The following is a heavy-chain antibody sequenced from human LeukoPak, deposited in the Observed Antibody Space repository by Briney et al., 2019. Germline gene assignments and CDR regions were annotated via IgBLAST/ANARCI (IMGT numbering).Heavy chain of an antibody. D-gene: IGHD3-22*01. CDR2: IYYSGST. CDR1: GGSISSSSYY. J-gene: IGHJ3*02. Sequence: KPSETLSLTCTVSGGSISSSSYYWGWIRQPPGKGLEWIGSIYYSGSTYYNPSLKSRVTISVDTSKNQFSLKLSSVTAADTAVYYCASVATATMIVVDDAFDIWGQGTMVTVSS. CDR3: ASVATATMIVVDDAFDI. V-gene: IGHV4-39*07.